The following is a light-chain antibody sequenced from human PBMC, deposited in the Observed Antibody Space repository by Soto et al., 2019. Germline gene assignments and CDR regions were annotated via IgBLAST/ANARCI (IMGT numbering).Light chain of an antibody. CDR2: KAS. CDR3: QQYNSYSGT. Sequence: DIQMTQVASALAKSVGDRVTITCRASQSISSWLAWYQQKPGKAPKLLIYKASSLESGVPSRFSGSGSGTEFTLTISSLQPDDFATYYCQQYNSYSGTFGQGTKLDI. V-gene: IGKV1-5*03. J-gene: IGKJ1*01. CDR1: QSISSW.